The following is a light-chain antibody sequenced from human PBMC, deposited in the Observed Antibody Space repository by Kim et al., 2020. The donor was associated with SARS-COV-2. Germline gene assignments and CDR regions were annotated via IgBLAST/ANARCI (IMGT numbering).Light chain of an antibody. CDR2: EVS. J-gene: IGLJ1*01. CDR3: SSYAGSDNIYV. V-gene: IGLV2-14*03. Sequence: QSITISCTGTSSDVGDKNYVSWYQQHPGKVPKLLIYEVSKRPSGVSNRFSGSKSGNTASLTISGLQAEDKADYYCSSYAGSDNIYVFGTGTKVTVL. CDR1: SSDVGDKNY.